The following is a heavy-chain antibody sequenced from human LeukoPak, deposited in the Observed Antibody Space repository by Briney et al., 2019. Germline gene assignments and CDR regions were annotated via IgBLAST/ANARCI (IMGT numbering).Heavy chain of an antibody. V-gene: IGHV4-39*01. J-gene: IGHJ6*02. CDR3: ARGYCSSTSCYGALYYYYYGMDV. Sequence: TSETLSLTCTVSGGSISSSSYYWGWIRQPPGKGLEWIGSIYYSGSTYYHPSLKSRVTISVDTSKNQFSLKLSSVTAADTAVYYCARGYCSSTSCYGALYYYYYGMDVWGQGTTVTVSS. D-gene: IGHD2-2*01. CDR1: GGSISSSSYY. CDR2: IYYSGST.